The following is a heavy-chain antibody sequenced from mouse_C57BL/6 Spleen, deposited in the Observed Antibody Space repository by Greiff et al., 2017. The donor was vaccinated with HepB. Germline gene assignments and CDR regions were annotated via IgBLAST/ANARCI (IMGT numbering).Heavy chain of an antibody. V-gene: IGHV1-80*01. CDR1: GYAFSSYW. CDR3: ARSPDGYYVAY. J-gene: IGHJ3*01. Sequence: VQLQQSGAELVKPGASVKISCKASGYAFSSYWMNWVKQRPGKGLEWIGQIYTGDGDTNYNGKFKGKATLTAYKSSRTAYMQRSSLTYEDSAVYCCARSPDGYYVAYWGQGTLVTVSA. D-gene: IGHD2-3*01. CDR2: IYTGDGDT.